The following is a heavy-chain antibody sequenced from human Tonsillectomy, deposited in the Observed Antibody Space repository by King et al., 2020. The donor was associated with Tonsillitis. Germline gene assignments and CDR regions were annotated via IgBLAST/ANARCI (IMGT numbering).Heavy chain of an antibody. CDR3: ARDLGDRSGYYWFDP. CDR1: GGSISSGGYT. Sequence: QLQESGSGLVKPSQTLSLTCAVSGGSISSGGYTWNWIRQPPGKGLEWIGYISHIGTTYYNPSLNSRVTISVDRSKNQFSLKLSSVTAADTAVYYCARDLGDRSGYYWFDPWGLGTLVTVSS. J-gene: IGHJ5*02. V-gene: IGHV4-30-2*01. CDR2: ISHIGTT. D-gene: IGHD3-22*01.